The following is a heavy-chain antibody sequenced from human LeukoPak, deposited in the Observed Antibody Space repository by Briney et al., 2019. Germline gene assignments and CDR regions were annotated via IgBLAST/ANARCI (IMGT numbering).Heavy chain of an antibody. CDR1: GFIFSSHG. D-gene: IGHD2-2*01. J-gene: IGHJ5*02. V-gene: IGHV3-23*01. Sequence: GGTLRLSCAASGFIFSSHGMNWVRQAPRKGLEWVSGISPSGDITYYADSVKGRFTISRDNSRNTLYLQMNSLRAEDTAVYYCAKVGDCSSTSCYLNWFDPWAREPWSPSPQ. CDR2: ISPSGDIT. CDR3: AKVGDCSSTSCYLNWFDP.